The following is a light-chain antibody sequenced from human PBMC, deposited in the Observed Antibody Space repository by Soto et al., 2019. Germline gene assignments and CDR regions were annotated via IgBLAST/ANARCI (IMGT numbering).Light chain of an antibody. CDR3: QQYNSYSGYT. CDR2: DAS. J-gene: IGKJ2*01. CDR1: QSISSW. V-gene: IGKV1-5*01. Sequence: DIQMTQSPSTLSASVGDRVTITCRASQSISSWLAWYQQKPGKAPKLLIYDASSLESGDPSRFSGSGSGTEFTLTISSLQPDDFATDYCQQYNSYSGYTFGQGTKLEIK.